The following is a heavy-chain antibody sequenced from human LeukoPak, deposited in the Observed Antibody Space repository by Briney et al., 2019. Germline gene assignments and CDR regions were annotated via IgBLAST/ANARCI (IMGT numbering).Heavy chain of an antibody. CDR2: IYNSGST. D-gene: IGHD2-2*01. V-gene: IGHV4-59*01. J-gene: IGHJ5*02. CDR3: GEAVVAAGRFGFDP. CDR1: GGSISTYY. Sequence: KPSETLSLTCTVSGGSISTYYWSWIRQPPGKGLEWLGYIYNSGSTNYNPSLQSRVTIPVATSKNQFSLSLTSVTAADPAGFYCGEAVVAAGRFGFDPWGQGTLVTVSS.